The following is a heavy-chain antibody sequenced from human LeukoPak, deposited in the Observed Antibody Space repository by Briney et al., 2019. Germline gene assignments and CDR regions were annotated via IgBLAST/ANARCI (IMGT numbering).Heavy chain of an antibody. CDR1: GGSISSGDYY. D-gene: IGHD5-18*01. CDR3: AGAFTAMAGIHDY. J-gene: IGHJ4*02. CDR2: IYYSGST. V-gene: IGHV4-30-4*01. Sequence: PSETLSLTCTVSGGSISSGDYYWSWIRQPPGKGLEWIGYIYYSGSTYYNPSLKSRVTISVGTSKNQFSLKLSSVTAADTAVYYCAGAFTAMAGIHDYWGQGTLVTVSS.